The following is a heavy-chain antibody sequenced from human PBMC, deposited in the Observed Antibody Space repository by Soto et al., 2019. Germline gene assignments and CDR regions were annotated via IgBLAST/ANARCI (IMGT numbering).Heavy chain of an antibody. V-gene: IGHV3-33*01. CDR2: IWYDGSNK. J-gene: IGHJ5*02. CDR1: GFTFSSYG. Sequence: QVQRVECGGGVVQPGRSLRLSCAASGFTFSSYGMHWVRQAPGKGVEWVAVIWYDGSNKYYADSVKGRFTISRDNSKNTLYLQMNSLRAEDTAVYYCAREWEIAAAGNRNWFDPWGQGTLVTVSS. D-gene: IGHD6-13*01. CDR3: AREWEIAAAGNRNWFDP.